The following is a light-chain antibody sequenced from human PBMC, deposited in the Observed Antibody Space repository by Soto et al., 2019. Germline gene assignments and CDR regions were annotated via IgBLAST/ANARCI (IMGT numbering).Light chain of an antibody. Sequence: DIRITHSPPSLSPSVGDRVTXTCRASQGISSWLAWYQQKPGLAPKLLIYAASSLQSGVPSRFSGSGSGTDFTLTISSLQPEDFATYYCQQTYSTPPTFGQGTKVDIK. V-gene: IGKV1-12*01. J-gene: IGKJ1*01. CDR2: AAS. CDR1: QGISSW. CDR3: QQTYSTPPT.